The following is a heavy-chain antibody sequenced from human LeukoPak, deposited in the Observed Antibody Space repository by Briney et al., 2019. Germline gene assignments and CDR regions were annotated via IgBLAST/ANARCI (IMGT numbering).Heavy chain of an antibody. Sequence: ASVNVSCKASGYTFTSYGISWVRQAPGQGLERRGWISAYNGNTNYAQKPQGIVTMTTDTSTSTAYKELRSLRSDDPAVYYCARDSTVTTSYYYYGMDVWGQGTTVTVSS. CDR3: ARDSTVTTSYYYYGMDV. D-gene: IGHD4-17*01. CDR2: ISAYNGNT. V-gene: IGHV1-18*01. J-gene: IGHJ6*02. CDR1: GYTFTSYG.